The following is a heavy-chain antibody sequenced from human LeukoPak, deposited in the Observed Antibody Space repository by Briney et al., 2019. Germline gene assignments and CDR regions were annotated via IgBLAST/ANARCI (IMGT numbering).Heavy chain of an antibody. CDR3: AILPGDYYDSSGSDY. J-gene: IGHJ4*02. D-gene: IGHD3-22*01. CDR1: GFNFSNYE. CDR2: ISSTGGTI. V-gene: IGHV3-48*03. Sequence: GGSLRLSCAASGFNFSNYEMNWVRQAPGKGLEWVSYISSTGGTIYYTYSVKGRFTISRDNAKNSLYLQMNSLRAEDTAVYYCAILPGDYYDSSGSDYWGQGTLVTVSS.